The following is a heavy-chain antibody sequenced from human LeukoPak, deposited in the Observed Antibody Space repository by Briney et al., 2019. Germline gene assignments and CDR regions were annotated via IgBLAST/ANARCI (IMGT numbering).Heavy chain of an antibody. CDR2: ISRSSDSI. V-gene: IGHV3-48*01. Sequence: GGSLRLSCAASGFSFSTYSMSWVRQAPGRGLEWISYISRSSDSIYYADSVKGRFTISRDNAKNSLYLQMNSLRAEDTAVYYCVRDGSNLDHWGQGMLVTVSS. J-gene: IGHJ4*02. CDR1: GFSFSTYS. CDR3: VRDGSNLDH.